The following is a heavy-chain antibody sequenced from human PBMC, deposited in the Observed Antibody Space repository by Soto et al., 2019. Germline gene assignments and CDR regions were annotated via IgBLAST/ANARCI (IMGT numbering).Heavy chain of an antibody. J-gene: IGHJ4*02. CDR1: VTSIISYY. Sequence: SETLPLTCTFSVTSIISYYWSWIRQPPGKGLEWIANIHYSGTTNYNPSLASRVTLSVDTSKNQFSLKMTSVTAADRAMYFCARYNSYAIDYWGRGTLVTVSS. D-gene: IGHD2-8*01. V-gene: IGHV4-59*01. CDR2: IHYSGTT. CDR3: ARYNSYAIDY.